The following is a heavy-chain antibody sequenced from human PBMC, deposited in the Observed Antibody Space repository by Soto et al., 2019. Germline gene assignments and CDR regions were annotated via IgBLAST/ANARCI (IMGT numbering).Heavy chain of an antibody. V-gene: IGHV5-51*01. D-gene: IGHD3-3*01. CDR2: IYPSDSDT. J-gene: IGHJ4*02. CDR1: GYDFAGYW. Sequence: GESLKISCKGSGYDFAGYWIAWVRQMPGKGLELMGIIYPSDSDTRYRPSFQGQVTISAEKSISSDYLQWSSLRASDTAMYYCERGGVSTSTFDYWGQGTPITVSS. CDR3: ERGGVSTSTFDY.